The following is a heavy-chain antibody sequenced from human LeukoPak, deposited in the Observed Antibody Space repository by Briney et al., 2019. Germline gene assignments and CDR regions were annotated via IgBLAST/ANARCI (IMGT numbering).Heavy chain of an antibody. CDR2: ISSSSSYI. Sequence: GGSLRLSCAASGFTFSSYSMNWVRQAPGKGLEWVSSISSSSSYIYYADSVKGRFTISRDNAKNSLYLQMNSLRSEDTAVYYCARGWFGESHGMDVWGQGTTVTVSS. V-gene: IGHV3-21*01. J-gene: IGHJ6*02. D-gene: IGHD3-10*01. CDR1: GFTFSSYS. CDR3: ARGWFGESHGMDV.